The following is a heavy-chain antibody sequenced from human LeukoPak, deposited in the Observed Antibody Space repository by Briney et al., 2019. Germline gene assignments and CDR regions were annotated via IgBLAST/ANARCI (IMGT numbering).Heavy chain of an antibody. CDR2: IRHDGSNK. V-gene: IGHV3-30*02. J-gene: IGHJ4*02. Sequence: GGSLRLSCAASGFTFSSYAMHWVRQAPGKGLERVAFIRHDGSNKYYADSVKGRFTISRDNSKNTLYLQMNSLRAEDTAVYYCAKVEGGGMLRYFDYWGQGTLVAVSS. CDR3: AKVEGGGMLRYFDY. CDR1: GFTFSSYA. D-gene: IGHD3-16*01.